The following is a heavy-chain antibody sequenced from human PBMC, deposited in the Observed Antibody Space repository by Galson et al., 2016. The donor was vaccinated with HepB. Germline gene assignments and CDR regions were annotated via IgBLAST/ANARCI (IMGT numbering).Heavy chain of an antibody. D-gene: IGHD3-3*01. V-gene: IGHV3-21*01. CDR3: ASSVVAPNYDSSSGYYKDLDS. Sequence: SLRLSCAASGSFFSSNVMNWVRQAPGKGPEWVASITSSSTYTNYADSVRGRFTISRDNARNSLYLHMERLRVEDTAVYYCASSVVAPNYDSSSGYYKDLDSWGQGTLVTVSS. CDR2: ITSSSTYT. CDR1: GSFFSSNV. J-gene: IGHJ4*02.